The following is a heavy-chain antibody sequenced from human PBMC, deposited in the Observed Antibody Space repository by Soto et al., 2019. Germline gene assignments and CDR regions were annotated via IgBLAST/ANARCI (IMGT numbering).Heavy chain of an antibody. CDR1: GYSFTSYW. CDR2: IYPGDSDT. CDR3: ARPGGSGKNYYGMDV. Sequence: GESLKISCKGSGYSFTSYWIGWVRQMPGKGLESMGIIYPGDSDTRYSPSFQGQVTISADKSISTAYLQWSSLKASDTAMYYCARPGGSGKNYYGMDVWGQGTTVTISS. D-gene: IGHD3-10*01. J-gene: IGHJ6*02. V-gene: IGHV5-51*01.